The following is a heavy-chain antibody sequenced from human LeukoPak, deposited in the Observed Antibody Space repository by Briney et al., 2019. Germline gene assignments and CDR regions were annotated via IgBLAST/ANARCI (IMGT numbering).Heavy chain of an antibody. CDR3: VYMIVVVNDYYYYMDV. J-gene: IGHJ6*03. D-gene: IGHD3-22*01. V-gene: IGHV3-23*01. CDR2: ISGSGGST. CDR1: GFTFSSYA. Sequence: PGGSLRLSCAASGFTFSSYAMSWVRQAPGKGLEWVSAISGSGGSTYYADSVKGRFTISRDNSKNTLYLQMNSLRAEDTAVYYCVYMIVVVNDYYYYMDVWGKGTTVTVSS.